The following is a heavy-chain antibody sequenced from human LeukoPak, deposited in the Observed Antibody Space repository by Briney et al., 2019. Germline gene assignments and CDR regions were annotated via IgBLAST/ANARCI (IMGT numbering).Heavy chain of an antibody. J-gene: IGHJ6*03. CDR1: GFTFSDYW. Sequence: GGSLRLSCAASGFTFSDYWMHWVRQPPGKGLVRVARVNIHGSGTDYADSVKGRFTISRDNAKNTLYLQMTSLRAEDTAVYYALAGYYYSQMDVWGKGTAVTVSS. D-gene: IGHD6-13*01. V-gene: IGHV3-74*01. CDR3: LAGYYYSQMDV. CDR2: VNIHGSGT.